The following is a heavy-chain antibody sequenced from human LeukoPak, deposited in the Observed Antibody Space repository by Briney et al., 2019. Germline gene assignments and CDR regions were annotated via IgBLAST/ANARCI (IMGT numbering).Heavy chain of an antibody. D-gene: IGHD3-10*01. J-gene: IGHJ4*02. CDR2: IRYDGSNK. CDR1: GFTFSSYG. V-gene: IGHV3-30*02. CDR3: AKDGSGSYYYFDY. Sequence: GGSLRLSCAASGFTFSSYGMHWVRQAPGKGLEWVAFIRYDGSNKYYADSVKGRFTISRDNSKNTLYLQMNSLRAEDTAVYYCAKDGSGSYYYFDYWGQGTLVTVSS.